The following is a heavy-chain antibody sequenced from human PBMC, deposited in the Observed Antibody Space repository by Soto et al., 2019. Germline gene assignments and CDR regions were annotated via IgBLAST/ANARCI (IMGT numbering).Heavy chain of an antibody. CDR1: GASMSGNY. CDR2: IYYSGAT. D-gene: IGHD2-2*01. Sequence: SETLSLTCTVAGASMSGNYWTWVRQPPGKGLEWIGSIYYSGATNYNPSLRSRVTLSLDTTMNQFSLRLSSVTAADTAVYYCARQQYCGSSTCYDSLYYQYMDVWGKGTMVTVSS. J-gene: IGHJ6*03. CDR3: ARQQYCGSSTCYDSLYYQYMDV. V-gene: IGHV4-59*08.